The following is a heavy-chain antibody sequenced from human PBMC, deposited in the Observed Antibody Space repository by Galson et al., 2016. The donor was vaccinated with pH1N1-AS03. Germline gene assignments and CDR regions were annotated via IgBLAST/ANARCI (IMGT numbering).Heavy chain of an antibody. J-gene: IGHJ6*03. CDR2: IYYSGNS. V-gene: IGHV4-39*01. D-gene: IGHD3-3*01. CDR3: ARHATTRSEVFGVPFYHYYYTDV. CDR1: GGSISSRDHY. Sequence: ETLSLTCTVSGGSISSRDHYWVWIRQTPGKGLEWIGHIYYSGNSYYNPSLKSRVSMSVDTSKNQFSLSLSSVTAADTAVYYCARHATTRSEVFGVPFYHYYYTDVWGKGTTVTVSS.